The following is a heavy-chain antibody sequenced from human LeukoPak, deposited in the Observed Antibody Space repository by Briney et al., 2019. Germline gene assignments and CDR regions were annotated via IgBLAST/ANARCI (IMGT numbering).Heavy chain of an antibody. CDR2: INHSGST. CDR3: ARFYYYYGMDV. J-gene: IGHJ6*02. CDR1: GGSFSGYY. Sequence: SETLSLTCAVYGGSFSGYYWSWIRQPPGKGLEWIGEINHSGSTNYNPSLKSLVTISVDTSKNQFSLKLRSVTAADTAVYYCARFYYYYGMDVWGQGTTVTVSS. V-gene: IGHV4-34*01.